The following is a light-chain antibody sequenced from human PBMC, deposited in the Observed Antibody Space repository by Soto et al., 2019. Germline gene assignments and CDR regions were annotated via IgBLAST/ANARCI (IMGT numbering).Light chain of an antibody. J-gene: IGKJ1*01. CDR2: GAS. Sequence: ENVLTQSPGTLSLSPGERATLSCRASQSVSSNYVAWYQQKPGQAPRLLVYGASSRATGIPDRFSGSGSGTDFHLTTSRLETDDFAVYYCQQYGSSRWTFVQGTKVELK. CDR3: QQYGSSRWT. CDR1: QSVSSNY. V-gene: IGKV3-20*01.